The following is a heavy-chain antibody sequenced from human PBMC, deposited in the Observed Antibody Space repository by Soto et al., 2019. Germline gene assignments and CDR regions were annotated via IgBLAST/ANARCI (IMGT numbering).Heavy chain of an antibody. J-gene: IGHJ5*02. CDR2: IYYSGST. CDR1: GGSISSSSYY. D-gene: IGHD3-9*01. V-gene: IGHV4-39*01. Sequence: PSETLSLTCTVSGGSISSSSYYWGWIRQPPGKGLEWIGSIYYSGSTYYNPSLKSRVTISVDTSKNQFSLKLSSVTAADTAVYYCARAGGMADYDILTGYYKPNWFDPWGQGTLVTVSS. CDR3: ARAGGMADYDILTGYYKPNWFDP.